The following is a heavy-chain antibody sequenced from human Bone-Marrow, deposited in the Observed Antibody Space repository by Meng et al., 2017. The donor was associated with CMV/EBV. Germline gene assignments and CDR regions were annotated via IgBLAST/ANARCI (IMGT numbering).Heavy chain of an antibody. CDR3: ASLRFLEWLLKVSYYGMDV. CDR1: GGSISSYY. V-gene: IGHV4-59*01. Sequence: SETLSLTCTVSGGSISSYYWSWIRQPPGKGLEWIGYIYYSGSTNYNPSLKSRVTISVDTSKNQFSLKLSSVTAADTAVYYCASLRFLEWLLKVSYYGMDVCGQGTTVTFSS. CDR2: IYYSGST. J-gene: IGHJ6*02. D-gene: IGHD3-3*01.